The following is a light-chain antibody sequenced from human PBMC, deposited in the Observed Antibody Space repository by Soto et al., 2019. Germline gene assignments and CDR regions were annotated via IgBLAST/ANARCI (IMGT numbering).Light chain of an antibody. Sequence: EIVLTQSPATQSLSPGERATLSCRASQSVDTLLAWYQPKPGQAPRLLIYDASKKAPGIPDRFSGSGSGSDFTLTISSLEPEDFGVYYCQQRRAWPLTFGGGTQVELK. CDR1: QSVDTL. V-gene: IGKV3-11*01. CDR2: DAS. J-gene: IGKJ4*02. CDR3: QQRRAWPLT.